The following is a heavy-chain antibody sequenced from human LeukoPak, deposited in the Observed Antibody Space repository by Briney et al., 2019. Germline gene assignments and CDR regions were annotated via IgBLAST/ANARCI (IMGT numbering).Heavy chain of an antibody. CDR2: INYSGST. CDR3: ARAGYGDSDFDY. Sequence: SETLSLTCTVSGGSISSYYWNWIRQPPGKGLEWIGYINYSGSTNYNPSLKSRVTISADTSKNEFSLKLNSVTAADTAVYYCARAGYGDSDFDYWGQGTLVTVSS. V-gene: IGHV4-59*08. CDR1: GGSISSYY. J-gene: IGHJ4*02. D-gene: IGHD4-17*01.